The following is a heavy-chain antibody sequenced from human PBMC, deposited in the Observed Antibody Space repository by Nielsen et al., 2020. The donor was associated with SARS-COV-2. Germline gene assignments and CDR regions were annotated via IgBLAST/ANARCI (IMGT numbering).Heavy chain of an antibody. D-gene: IGHD3-16*01. CDR1: GGSTSSYY. Sequence: SETLSLTCTVSGGSTSSYYWSWVRQPPGKRLEWIGYFYYSGTTNFNPSLKSRVSMSVDTSKNQFSLKLMSVTAADTAVYYCASIRSFDYLWGIFPNWGPGTLVTVSS. CDR2: FYYSGTT. V-gene: IGHV4-59*08. CDR3: ASIRSFDYLWGIFPN. J-gene: IGHJ4*02.